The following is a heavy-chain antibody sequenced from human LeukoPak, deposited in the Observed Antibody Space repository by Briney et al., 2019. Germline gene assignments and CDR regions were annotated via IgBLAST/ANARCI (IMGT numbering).Heavy chain of an antibody. V-gene: IGHV1-8*03. CDR2: MNPNSGNT. D-gene: IGHD3-16*01. J-gene: IGHJ3*02. CDR1: GYTFTSYD. Sequence: ASVKVSCKASGYTFTSYDINWVRQATGQGLGWMGWMNPNSGNTGYAQKFQGRVTITRNTSISTAYMELSSLRSEDTAVYYCSRVTGANDAFDIWGQGTMVTVSS. CDR3: SRVTGANDAFDI.